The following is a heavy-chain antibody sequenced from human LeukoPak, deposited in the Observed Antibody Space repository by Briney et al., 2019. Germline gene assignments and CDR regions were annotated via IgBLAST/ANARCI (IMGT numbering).Heavy chain of an antibody. D-gene: IGHD5-24*01. CDR3: ARSRDGYNYHAFDI. CDR1: GGTFSSYA. J-gene: IGHJ3*02. CDR2: IIPIFGTA. V-gene: IGHV1-69*01. Sequence: GSSVEVSCKASGGTFSSYAISWVRQAPGQGLEWMGGIIPIFGTANYAQKFQGRVTITADESTSTAYMGLSSLRSEDTAVYYCARSRDGYNYHAFDIWGQGTMVTVSS.